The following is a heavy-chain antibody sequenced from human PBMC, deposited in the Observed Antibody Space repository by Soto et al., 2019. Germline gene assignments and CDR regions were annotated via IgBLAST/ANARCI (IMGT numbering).Heavy chain of an antibody. Sequence: EVQVVESGGGLVQPGGSLRLSCAASGFTFSRYDMHWFRQPTGRGLEWFSGIGTSGDTYYAGSVKGRFTISRENAKNSVYLQMNSLRAGDTAVYYCARGALGFDPWGQGTLVAVSS. CDR3: ARGALGFDP. CDR1: GFTFSRYD. CDR2: IGTSGDT. V-gene: IGHV3-13*04. D-gene: IGHD6-6*01. J-gene: IGHJ5*02.